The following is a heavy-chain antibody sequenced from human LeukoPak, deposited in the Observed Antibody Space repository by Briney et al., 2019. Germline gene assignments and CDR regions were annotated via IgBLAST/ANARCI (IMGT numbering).Heavy chain of an antibody. CDR2: INPDGNKK. J-gene: IGHJ4*02. CDR3: ARDLAYSWLDY. V-gene: IGHV3-7*01. Sequence: GGSLRLSCAVSGLTFSSSWMDWVRQAPGKGLEWVASINPDGNKKYSADSVKGRFTISRDNAENSLYLQMNSLRVEDTAFYYCARDLAYSWLDYWGQGMLVTVSS. CDR1: GLTFSSSW. D-gene: IGHD5-18*01.